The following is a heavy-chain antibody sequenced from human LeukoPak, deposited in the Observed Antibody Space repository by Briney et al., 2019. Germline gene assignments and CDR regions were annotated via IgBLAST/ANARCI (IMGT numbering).Heavy chain of an antibody. CDR2: INHSGST. D-gene: IGHD3-10*01. CDR1: GGSFSGYY. Sequence: PSETLSLTCAVYGGSFSGYYWSWIRQPPGKGLEWIGEINHSGSTNYNPSLKSRVTISVDTSKNQFSLKLSSVTAADTAVYYCARRNSMVRGVIRPHFDYWGQGTLVTVSS. J-gene: IGHJ4*02. CDR3: ARRNSMVRGVIRPHFDY. V-gene: IGHV4-34*01.